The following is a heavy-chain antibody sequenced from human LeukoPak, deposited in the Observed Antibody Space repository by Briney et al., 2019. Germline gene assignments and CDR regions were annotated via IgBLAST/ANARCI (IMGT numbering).Heavy chain of an antibody. V-gene: IGHV1-2*02. CDR1: GYTFTDYH. D-gene: IGHD6-19*01. J-gene: IGHJ6*02. Sequence: ASVKVSCKASGYTFTDYHVHWVRQAPGQGLQWMGWIDPKSGGTNYAQKFQGRVTITSDTSISTAYMELNRLTSDDTAIYYCARLGVGRWMVVTYYYYGMDVWGQGTTVTVSS. CDR3: ARLGVGRWMVVTYYYYGMDV. CDR2: IDPKSGGT.